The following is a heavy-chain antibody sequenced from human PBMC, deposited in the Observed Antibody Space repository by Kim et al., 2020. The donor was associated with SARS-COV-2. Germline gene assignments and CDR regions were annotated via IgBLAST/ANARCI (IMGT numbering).Heavy chain of an antibody. D-gene: IGHD5-18*01. Sequence: SYADSVKGRFTISRDNAKNTLYLQMNSLRAEDTAVYYCARDSGYSYGLDYWGQGTLVTVSS. V-gene: IGHV3-74*01. CDR3: ARDSGYSYGLDY. J-gene: IGHJ4*02.